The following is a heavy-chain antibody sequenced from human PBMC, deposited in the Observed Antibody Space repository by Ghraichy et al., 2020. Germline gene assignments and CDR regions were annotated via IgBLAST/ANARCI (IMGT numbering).Heavy chain of an antibody. CDR1: GDSFNGYY. J-gene: IGHJ4*02. CDR2: INHSGDT. D-gene: IGHD5-12*01. V-gene: IGHV4-34*01. Sequence: SETLSLTCAVYGDSFNGYYGSWIRQPPGKGLEWIGQINHSGDTQYNPSLKSRVTISVDTSKNQFSLKVRSVTAGDTAVYYCARHGYRGFYFDPWGQGTPVTVSS. CDR3: ARHGYRGFYFDP.